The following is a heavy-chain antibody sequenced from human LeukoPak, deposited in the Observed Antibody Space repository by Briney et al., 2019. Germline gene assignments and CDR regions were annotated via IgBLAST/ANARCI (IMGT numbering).Heavy chain of an antibody. Sequence: GGSLRLSCAVSGFTFRSYWMGWVRQTPGKGLEWVANITPDGSDKYYVVSVKGRFTISRDNAKNSLYLQMNSLSAEDTAIYYCARDPQGGAFDMWGQGTMVTVSP. CDR3: ARDPQGGAFDM. CDR2: ITPDGSDK. D-gene: IGHD3-16*01. J-gene: IGHJ3*02. CDR1: GFTFRSYW. V-gene: IGHV3-7*01.